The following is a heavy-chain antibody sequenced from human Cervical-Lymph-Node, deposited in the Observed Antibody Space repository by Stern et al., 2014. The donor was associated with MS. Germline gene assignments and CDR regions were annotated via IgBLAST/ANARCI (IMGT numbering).Heavy chain of an antibody. V-gene: IGHV3-23*04. CDR2: LSDRGDRT. CDR3: ARDDYGDQGPMFDY. D-gene: IGHD4-17*01. J-gene: IGHJ4*02. Sequence: EVQLVESGGNLVHQGGSLRLACAASGFTVATYHMSWVRQSPGRGLEWVAGLSDRGDRTEYAQSVRGRFTISRATSMNTVYLQMNSLRAEDTAIYYCARDDYGDQGPMFDYWGQGALVTVSS. CDR1: GFTVATYH.